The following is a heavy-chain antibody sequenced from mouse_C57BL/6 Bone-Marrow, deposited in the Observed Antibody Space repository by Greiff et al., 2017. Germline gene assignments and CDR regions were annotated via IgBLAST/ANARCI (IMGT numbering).Heavy chain of an antibody. J-gene: IGHJ3*01. V-gene: IGHV2-2*01. CDR3: ARNFRTTASFAY. Sequence: QVQLQQSGPGLVQPSQSLSITCTVSGFSLTSYGVHWVRQSPGKGLEWLGVIWSGGSTDYNAAFISRLSISKDNSKSQVFFKMNSLQSADTAIYYCARNFRTTASFAYWGQGTLVTVSA. D-gene: IGHD1-2*01. CDR2: IWSGGST. CDR1: GFSLTSYG.